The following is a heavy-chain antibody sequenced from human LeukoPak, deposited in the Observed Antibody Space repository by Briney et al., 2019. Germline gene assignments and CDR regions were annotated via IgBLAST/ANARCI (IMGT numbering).Heavy chain of an antibody. V-gene: IGHV3-74*03. CDR2: INYDGSRT. D-gene: IGHD1-26*01. Sequence: SGGSLRLSCAASGFTFSTSWMHWVRQAPGKGLVWVSWINYDGSRTTSADSAKGRFTISRDNATHTAYLQMNSLRSEATAVYYCARALGSPLDYWDQGSLFLVSS. CDR3: ARALGSPLDY. CDR1: GFTFSTSW. J-gene: IGHJ4*02.